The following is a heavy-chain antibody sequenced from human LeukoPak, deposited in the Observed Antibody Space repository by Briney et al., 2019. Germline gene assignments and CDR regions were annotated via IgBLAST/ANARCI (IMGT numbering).Heavy chain of an antibody. D-gene: IGHD2/OR15-2a*01. CDR2: IYHSGST. V-gene: IGHV4-30-2*01. Sequence: SETLSLTCAVSGGSISSGGYSWSWIRQPPGKGLEWIGYIYHSGSTYFNPSLKSRVTISVDRSKNQFSLKLSSVTAADTAVYYCARGERGRFYDYWGQGTLVTVSS. J-gene: IGHJ4*02. CDR3: ARGERGRFYDY. CDR1: GGSISSGGYS.